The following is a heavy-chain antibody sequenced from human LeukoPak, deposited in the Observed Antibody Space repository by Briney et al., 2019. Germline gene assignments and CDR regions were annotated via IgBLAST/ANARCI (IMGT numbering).Heavy chain of an antibody. CDR2: IYYSGST. D-gene: IGHD3-22*01. CDR3: ARPGDYYDSSGYFDY. CDR1: GGSISSSSYY. Sequence: SETLSLTCTVSGGSISSSSYYWGWLRQPPGKGLEWIGSIYYSGSTYYNPSLKSRVTISVDTSKNQFSLKLSSVTAADTAVYYCARPGDYYDSSGYFDYWGQGTLVTVSS. J-gene: IGHJ4*02. V-gene: IGHV4-39*01.